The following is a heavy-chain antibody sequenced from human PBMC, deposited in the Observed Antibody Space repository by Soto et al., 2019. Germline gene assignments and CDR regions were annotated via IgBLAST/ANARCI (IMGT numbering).Heavy chain of an antibody. V-gene: IGHV1-69*13. Sequence: SVKVSCKASGGTFSSYAISWVRQAPGQGLEWMGGIIPIFGTANYAQKFQGRVTITADESTSTAYMELSSLRSEDTAVYYCAKDTVAGTVNWFDPWGQGTLVTVSS. CDR3: AKDTVAGTVNWFDP. CDR2: IIPIFGTA. CDR1: GGTFSSYA. J-gene: IGHJ5*02. D-gene: IGHD6-19*01.